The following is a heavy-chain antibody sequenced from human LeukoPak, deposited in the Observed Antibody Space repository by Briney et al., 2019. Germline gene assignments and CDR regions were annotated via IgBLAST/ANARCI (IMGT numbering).Heavy chain of an antibody. CDR1: GFTFSSYA. V-gene: IGHV3-66*01. Sequence: GGSLRLSCAASGFTFSSYAMSWVRQAPGKGLEWVSVIYSGGSTYYADSVKGRFTISRDNSKNTLYLQMNSLRAEDTAVYYCARERPYYGMDVWGQGTTVTVSS. J-gene: IGHJ6*02. CDR2: IYSGGST. CDR3: ARERPYYGMDV.